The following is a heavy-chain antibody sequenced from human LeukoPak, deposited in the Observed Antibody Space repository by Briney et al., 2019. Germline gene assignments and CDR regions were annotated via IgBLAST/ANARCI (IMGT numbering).Heavy chain of an antibody. V-gene: IGHV3-30*18. J-gene: IGHJ4*02. D-gene: IGHD5-18*01. CDR2: ISYDGSNK. CDR3: AKDLRIRLWDIDY. Sequence: GGSLRLSCAASGFTFSSYGMHWVRQAPGKGLEWVAVISYDGSNKYYADSVKGRFTVSRDNSKNTLYLQMSSLRPEDSAVYYCAKDLRIRLWDIDYWGQGTLVTVSS. CDR1: GFTFSSYG.